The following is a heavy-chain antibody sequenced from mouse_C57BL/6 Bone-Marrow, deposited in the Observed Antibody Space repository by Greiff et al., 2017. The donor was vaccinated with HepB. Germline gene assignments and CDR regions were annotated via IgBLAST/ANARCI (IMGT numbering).Heavy chain of an antibody. D-gene: IGHD2-2*01. V-gene: IGHV1-81*01. CDR2: IYPRSGNT. Sequence: VQLKESGAELARPGASVKLSCKASGYTFTSYGISWVKQRTGQGLEWIGEIYPRSGNTYYNEKFKGKATLTADKSSSTAYMELRSLTSEDSAVYFCARERGYGPFAYWGQGTLVTVSA. J-gene: IGHJ3*01. CDR3: ARERGYGPFAY. CDR1: GYTFTSYG.